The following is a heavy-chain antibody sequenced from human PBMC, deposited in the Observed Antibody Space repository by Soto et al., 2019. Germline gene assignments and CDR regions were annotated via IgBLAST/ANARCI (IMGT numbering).Heavy chain of an antibody. CDR2: IDHNGIT. D-gene: IGHD3-16*01. V-gene: IGHV4-4*02. CDR3: ARMDRDYLYHGMDV. Sequence: ESLSLTCSVSGGSISNSKWWTWVRQFPGKGLEWIGKIDHNGITNYNPSLESRVTISKDESKNQLYLKLNSVTAADTAVYYCARMDRDYLYHGMDVWGQGTKVTVYS. CDR1: GGSISNSKW. J-gene: IGHJ6*02.